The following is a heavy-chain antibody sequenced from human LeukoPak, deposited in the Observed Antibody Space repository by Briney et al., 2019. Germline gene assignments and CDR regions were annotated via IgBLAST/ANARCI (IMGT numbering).Heavy chain of an antibody. CDR3: ARDWASIPLPDMDY. CDR2: IKQDGSEK. Sequence: GGSLRLSCAASGFTFSSYWMSWVRQAPGKGLEWVANIKQDGSEKYYVDSVKGRFTISRDNAKNSLYLQMNSLRAEDTAVYYCARDWASIPLPDMDYWGQGTLVTVSS. D-gene: IGHD3-9*01. CDR1: GFTFSSYW. J-gene: IGHJ4*02. V-gene: IGHV3-7*05.